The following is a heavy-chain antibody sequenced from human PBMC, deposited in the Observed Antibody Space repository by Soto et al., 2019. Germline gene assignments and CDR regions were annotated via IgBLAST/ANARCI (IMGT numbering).Heavy chain of an antibody. CDR3: ATSSPLRWSVCYYYYYGMDV. V-gene: IGHV1-24*01. Sequence: SVKVSCKVSGYTLTELSMHWVRQAPGKGLEWMGGFDPEDGETIYAQTFKGRVSMTEDTSTDTAYMELSSLRPEDTAVYHCATSSPLRWSVCYYYYYGMDVWGQGTTVTVSS. CDR1: GYTLTELS. CDR2: FDPEDGET. D-gene: IGHD4-17*01. J-gene: IGHJ6*02.